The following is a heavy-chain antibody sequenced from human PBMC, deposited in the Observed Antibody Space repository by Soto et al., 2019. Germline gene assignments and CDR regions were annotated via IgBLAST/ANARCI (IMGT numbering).Heavy chain of an antibody. CDR2: RWYAGSNK. J-gene: IGHJ6*02. D-gene: IGHD2-21*01. Sequence: QVQLVESGGGVVQPGRSLRLSCAASGFTFSSYGMHWVRQAPGKGLEWVAVRWYAGSNKNYADSVKGRFTISRNNSRNTMDLQMNSLTADGTAVYYCARDKIPLSWYYGIDVWGQGSTVTVSS. CDR1: GFTFSSYG. V-gene: IGHV3-33*01. CDR3: ARDKIPLSWYYGIDV.